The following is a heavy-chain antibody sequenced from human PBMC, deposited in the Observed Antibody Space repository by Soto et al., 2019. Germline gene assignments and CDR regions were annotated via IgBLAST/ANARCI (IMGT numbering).Heavy chain of an antibody. J-gene: IGHJ5*02. CDR1: GYSFTIYG. CDR2: ISGYNGNT. D-gene: IGHD3-10*01. CDR3: ARGVGSGSYYNQYNWFDP. Sequence: ASVKVSCKASGYSFTIYGISLVRQAPGQGLEWMGWISGYNGNTKYAQKLQGRVTMTTDTSTSTAYMELRSLRSDDTAVYYCARGVGSGSYYNQYNWFDPWGQGTLVTVSS. V-gene: IGHV1-18*01.